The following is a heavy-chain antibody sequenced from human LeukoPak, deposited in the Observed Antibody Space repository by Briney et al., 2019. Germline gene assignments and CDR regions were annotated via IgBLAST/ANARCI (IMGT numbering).Heavy chain of an antibody. CDR3: ARDLPYYYGSGSPRFDY. CDR1: GGSFSGYY. V-gene: IGHV4-34*01. J-gene: IGHJ4*02. D-gene: IGHD3-10*01. Sequence: PSETLSLTCAVYGGSFSGYYWSWIRQPPGKGLGWIGEINHSGSTNYNPSLKSRVTISVDTSKNQFSLKLSSVTAADTAVYYCARDLPYYYGSGSPRFDYWGQGTLVTVSS. CDR2: INHSGST.